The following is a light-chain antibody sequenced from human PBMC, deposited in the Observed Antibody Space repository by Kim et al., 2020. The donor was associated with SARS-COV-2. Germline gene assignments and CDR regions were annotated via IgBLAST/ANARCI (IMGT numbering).Light chain of an antibody. Sequence: DIQMTPSPSTLSASVGDRVTITCRASQSISSWLAWYQQKPGKAPKLLIYDASSLESGVPSRFSGSGSGTEFTLTISSLQPDDFATYDCQQYNSYSWTFGQGTKV. J-gene: IGKJ1*01. V-gene: IGKV1-5*01. CDR1: QSISSW. CDR2: DAS. CDR3: QQYNSYSWT.